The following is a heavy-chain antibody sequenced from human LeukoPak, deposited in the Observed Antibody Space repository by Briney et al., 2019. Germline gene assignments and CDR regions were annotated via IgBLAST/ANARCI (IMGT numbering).Heavy chain of an antibody. Sequence: ASVKVSCKASGYTFTSYGISWVRQAPGQGLEWMGWISAYNGNTNYAQKLQGRVTMTTDTSTSTAYMELRSLRSDDTAMYYCARPRGSGWKYYFDYWGQGTLVTVSS. J-gene: IGHJ4*02. V-gene: IGHV1-18*01. CDR3: ARPRGSGWKYYFDY. D-gene: IGHD6-19*01. CDR1: GYTFTSYG. CDR2: ISAYNGNT.